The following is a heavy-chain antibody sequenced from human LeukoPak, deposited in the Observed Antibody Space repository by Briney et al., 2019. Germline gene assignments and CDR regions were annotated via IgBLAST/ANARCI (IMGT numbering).Heavy chain of an antibody. CDR3: ARARLKWLVLGVGAFDI. V-gene: IGHV3-48*03. D-gene: IGHD6-19*01. CDR2: ISSSGTTK. J-gene: IGHJ3*02. CDR1: GFAFSSYQ. Sequence: GGSLRLSCEASGFAFSSYQMNWVRQAPGKGLEWVAYISSSGTTKQYADSLMGRFTTSRDNAKQSLYLQMKSLRAEDTAVYYCARARLKWLVLGVGAFDIWGQGTMVTVSS.